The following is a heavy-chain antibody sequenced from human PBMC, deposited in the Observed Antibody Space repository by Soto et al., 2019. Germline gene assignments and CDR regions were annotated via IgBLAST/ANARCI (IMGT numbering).Heavy chain of an antibody. CDR1: GGTFSSCA. V-gene: IGHV1-69*13. D-gene: IGHD2-2*01. CDR3: ARLFTDYSYCSSTSCYSNWFDP. J-gene: IGHJ5*02. CDR2: IIPIFGTA. Sequence: ASVKVSCKASGGTFSSCAISWVRQAPGQGLEWMGGIIPIFGTANYAQKFQGRVTITADESTSTAYTELSSLRSEDTAVYYCARLFTDYSYCSSTSCYSNWFDPWGQGTLVTVSS.